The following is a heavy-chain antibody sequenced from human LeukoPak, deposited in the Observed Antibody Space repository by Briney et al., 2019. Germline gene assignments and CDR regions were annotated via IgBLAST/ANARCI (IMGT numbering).Heavy chain of an antibody. CDR2: IYTSGST. J-gene: IGHJ3*02. CDR1: GGSISSYY. D-gene: IGHD3-22*01. Sequence: SETLSLTCTVSGGSISSYYWSWIRQPAGKGLEWIGRIYTSGSTNYNPSLKSRVTMSVDTSKNQFSLKLSSVTAADTAVYYCARDRVGYYYDSSGHHAFDIWGQGTMVTVSS. V-gene: IGHV4-4*07. CDR3: ARDRVGYYYDSSGHHAFDI.